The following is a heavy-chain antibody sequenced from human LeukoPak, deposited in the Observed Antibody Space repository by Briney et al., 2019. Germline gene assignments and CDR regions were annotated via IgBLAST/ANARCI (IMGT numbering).Heavy chain of an antibody. CDR3: ARLLGGCSGGGYYYFMDV. CDR2: IYSSGIT. CDR1: GGSISSYY. V-gene: IGHV4-4*07. J-gene: IGHJ6*03. Sequence: SETLSLTCSVSGGSISSYYWSWIRQPAGKGLEFIGRIYSSGITNYNPSLESRVTVSVDTSKNQFSLKLDSVTAADTAVYYCARLLGGCSGGGYYYFMDVWGKGTTVTVSS. D-gene: IGHD6-25*01.